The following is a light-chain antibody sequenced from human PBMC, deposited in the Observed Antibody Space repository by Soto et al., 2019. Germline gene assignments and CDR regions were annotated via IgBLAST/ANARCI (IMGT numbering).Light chain of an antibody. J-gene: IGKJ1*01. CDR2: GAF. CDR3: LQDIVSARA. CDR1: QNIKTN. V-gene: IGKV3-15*01. Sequence: EIVMTQSPATLSVSHGERATLSCRASQNIKTNLAWYQHKPGQAPRLLIYGAFTGATGVPARFSGSGSGTEFTLTISCQHSRELATEYVLQDIVSARAFGQGTNVDIK.